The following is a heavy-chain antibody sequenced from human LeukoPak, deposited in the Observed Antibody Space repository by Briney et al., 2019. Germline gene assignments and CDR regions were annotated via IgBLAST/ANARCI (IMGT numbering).Heavy chain of an antibody. CDR3: ARIGSPGVAYYGMDV. Sequence: PGGSLRLSCVASGFTVGNTYMSWVRQAPGKGLEWVSVIHDGGTTYYAASVEGRFTIARDNSRNTLSLQMNSLTTEDTAVYYCARIGSPGVAYYGMDVWGQGTTVTVSS. J-gene: IGHJ6*02. CDR2: IHDGGTT. CDR1: GFTVGNTY. D-gene: IGHD3-3*01. V-gene: IGHV3-66*02.